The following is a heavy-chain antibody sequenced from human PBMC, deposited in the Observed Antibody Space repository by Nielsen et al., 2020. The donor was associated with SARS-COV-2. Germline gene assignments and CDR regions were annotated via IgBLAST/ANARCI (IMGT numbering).Heavy chain of an antibody. V-gene: IGHV3-21*06. CDR2: ITMSGAYM. CDR1: GFRFTSYS. CDR3: ARDQDGGAATSNWYFDL. J-gene: IGHJ2*01. Sequence: GESLKISCAASGFRFTSYSMNWVRQAPGKGLEWVASITMSGAYMYYADSVRDRFTVSRDNAENSLYLQMNSLRDEDTAVYYCARDQDGGAATSNWYFDLWGRGTLVIVSS. D-gene: IGHD6-25*01.